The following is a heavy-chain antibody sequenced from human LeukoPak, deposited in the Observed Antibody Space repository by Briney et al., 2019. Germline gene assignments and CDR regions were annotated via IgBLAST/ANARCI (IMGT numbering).Heavy chain of an antibody. J-gene: IGHJ4*02. V-gene: IGHV4-38-2*02. CDR3: ARERDYSYYFDY. Sequence: SETLSLTCTVSGYSISSGYYWGCIRQSPSKGLEWIGSIYHSGDSYYSPSLKGRVTMSVDTSKNQFALKLRSVTASDTAVYYCARERDYSYYFDYWGQGVLVTVSS. CDR2: IYHSGDS. CDR1: GYSISSGYY. D-gene: IGHD4-17*01.